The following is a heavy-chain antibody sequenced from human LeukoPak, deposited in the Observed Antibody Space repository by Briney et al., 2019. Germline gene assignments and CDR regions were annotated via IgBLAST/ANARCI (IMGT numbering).Heavy chain of an antibody. V-gene: IGHV4-59*01. Sequence: SETLSLTCTVAGGSISRYYWSWIRQPPGKGLEWIGYVYYSGTTNYNPSLKSRVTISVDTSNNQFSLKLSSVTAADTAVYYCARGNNLVRRVASDWYFDLWGRGTLVTVSS. J-gene: IGHJ2*01. D-gene: IGHD3-10*01. CDR2: VYYSGTT. CDR3: ARGNNLVRRVASDWYFDL. CDR1: GGSISRYY.